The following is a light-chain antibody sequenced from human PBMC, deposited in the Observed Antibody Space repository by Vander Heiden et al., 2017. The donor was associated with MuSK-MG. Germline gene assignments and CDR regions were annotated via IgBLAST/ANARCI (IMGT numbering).Light chain of an antibody. CDR1: QGISDS. CDR3: QQYYSTPPT. V-gene: IGKV1-NL1*01. Sequence: DTQMTQSPSSLSASVGDRVTITCRASQGISDSLAWYQQKSGKAPNLLLYSASTLESGVPSRFSGSGSGTDYTLTISSLQPEDFATYYCQQYYSTPPTFGQGTKVEIK. J-gene: IGKJ1*01. CDR2: SAS.